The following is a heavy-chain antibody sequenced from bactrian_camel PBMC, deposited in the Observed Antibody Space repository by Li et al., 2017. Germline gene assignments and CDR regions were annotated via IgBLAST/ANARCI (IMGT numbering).Heavy chain of an antibody. V-gene: IGHV3S40*01. D-gene: IGHD1*01. J-gene: IGHJ6*01. CDR2: IIESGGTT. Sequence: VQLVESGGGSVRPGGSLRLSCAASGFTFSDYTMTWVRQAPGKGLEWVSTIIESGGTTYYADSVKGRFTISKDNRKNILYLLMNSLTPGDTAMYYCTARYEFGLGACSGVGGLGFWGQGTQVTVS. CDR3: TARYEFGLGACSGVGGLGF. CDR1: GFTFSDYT.